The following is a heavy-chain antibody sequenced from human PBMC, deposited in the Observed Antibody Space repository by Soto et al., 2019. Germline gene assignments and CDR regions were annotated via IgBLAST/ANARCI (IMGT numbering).Heavy chain of an antibody. CDR2: IKEDGNEK. D-gene: IGHD2-2*01. J-gene: IGHJ4*02. Sequence: EVQLVESGGGLVQPGGSLRLSCAASGFTFSSYWMSWARQAPGKGLEWVANIKEDGNEKYYVESVKGRFTISRDNVEKSLFLQMNSLRAEDTAVYYCVRGYARLDYWGQGTLVTVSS. CDR3: VRGYARLDY. CDR1: GFTFSSYW. V-gene: IGHV3-7*03.